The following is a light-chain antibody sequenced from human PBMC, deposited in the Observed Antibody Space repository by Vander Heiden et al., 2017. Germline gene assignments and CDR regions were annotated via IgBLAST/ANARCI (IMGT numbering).Light chain of an antibody. Sequence: QSLFTQPPSVSPAPGQRLMIPCTGRSINIGAGSGVHWYQQLPGTVPKLLIYGNTNRPSGVPDRCSGSKSGTSASLAITGLQAEDEADYYCQSYDSSLSVVFGGGTKLTVL. CDR3: QSYDSSLSVV. V-gene: IGLV1-40*01. CDR1: SINIGAGSG. J-gene: IGLJ2*01. CDR2: GNT.